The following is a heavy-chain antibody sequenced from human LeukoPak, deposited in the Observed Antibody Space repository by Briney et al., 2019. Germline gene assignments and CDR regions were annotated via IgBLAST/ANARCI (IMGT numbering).Heavy chain of an antibody. Sequence: ASVKVSCKASGYTFTSYGNSWVRQAPGQGLEWMGWISAYNGNTNYAQKLQGRVTMTTDTSTSTAHMELRSLRSDDTAVYYCAREIAARPLDYWGQGTLVTVSS. V-gene: IGHV1-18*01. J-gene: IGHJ4*02. D-gene: IGHD6-6*01. CDR2: ISAYNGNT. CDR3: AREIAARPLDY. CDR1: GYTFTSYG.